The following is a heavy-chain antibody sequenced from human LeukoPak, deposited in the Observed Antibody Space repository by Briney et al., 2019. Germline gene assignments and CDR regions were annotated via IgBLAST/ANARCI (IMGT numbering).Heavy chain of an antibody. CDR1: GGSISSYF. J-gene: IGHJ4*02. CDR2: IYYSGST. CDR3: ARESPNGLYFDY. D-gene: IGHD2-8*01. Sequence: PSETLSLTCTVSGGSISSYFWNWIRQPPGKGLEWIGYIYYSGSTNYNPSLKSRVTISVDTSKNQFSLKLSSVTAADTAVYYCARESPNGLYFDYWGQGILVTVSS. V-gene: IGHV4-59*01.